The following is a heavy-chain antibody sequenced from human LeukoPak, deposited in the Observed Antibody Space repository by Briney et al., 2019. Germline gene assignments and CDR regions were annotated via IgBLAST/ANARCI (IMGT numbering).Heavy chain of an antibody. Sequence: GGSLRLSCAASGFTFSSYAMHWVRQAPGKGLEWVAVISYDGSNKYYADSVKGRFTISRDNAKNSLFLQMNSLRVEDTAVYYCARRFGYWGQGTLVTVSS. CDR1: GFTFSSYA. CDR3: ARRFGY. V-gene: IGHV3-30-3*01. J-gene: IGHJ4*02. CDR2: ISYDGSNK.